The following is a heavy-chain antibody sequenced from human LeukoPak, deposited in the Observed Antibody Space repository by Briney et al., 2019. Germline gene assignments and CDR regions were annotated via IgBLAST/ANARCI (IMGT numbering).Heavy chain of an antibody. V-gene: IGHV4-34*01. Sequence: SETLSLTCAVYGGSFSGYYWSWIRQPPGKGLEWIGEINHSGSTNYTQYLKSRVTLSVDTSKNPFSMKLSSVTAPDTAVYSCAIKDTAMVTAYIDYWGQGTLVTVSS. CDR2: INHSGST. D-gene: IGHD5-18*01. CDR3: AIKDTAMVTAYIDY. CDR1: GGSFSGYY. J-gene: IGHJ4*02.